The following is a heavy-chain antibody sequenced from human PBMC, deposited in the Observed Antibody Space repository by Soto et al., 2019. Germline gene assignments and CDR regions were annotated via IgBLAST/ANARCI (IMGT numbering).Heavy chain of an antibody. D-gene: IGHD5-12*01. Sequence: QITLKGSGPTLVKPTQTLTLTCTFSGFSLSSSGVGVGWIRQPPGKALEWLALIYWDDDKRYSPSLKSRLTMTKDTSKNQVVLTMTNMDPVDTATYYCAHVYGGYDNFDYWGQGTLVTVSS. V-gene: IGHV2-5*02. J-gene: IGHJ4*02. CDR1: GFSLSSSGVG. CDR3: AHVYGGYDNFDY. CDR2: IYWDDDK.